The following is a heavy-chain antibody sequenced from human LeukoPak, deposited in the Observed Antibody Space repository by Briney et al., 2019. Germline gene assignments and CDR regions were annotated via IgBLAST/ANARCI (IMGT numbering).Heavy chain of an antibody. V-gene: IGHV3-30*04. CDR3: ARGQFRLSDYDSSGFDY. CDR2: ISYGGSNK. Sequence: GRSLRLSCVASGFTFSNYAVHWVRQAPGKGLEWVAVISYGGSNKYYADSVKGRFTISRDNSKNPLYLQIISLRAEDTAVYYCARGQFRLSDYDSSGFDYWGQGTLVTVSS. J-gene: IGHJ4*02. D-gene: IGHD3-22*01. CDR1: GFTFSNYA.